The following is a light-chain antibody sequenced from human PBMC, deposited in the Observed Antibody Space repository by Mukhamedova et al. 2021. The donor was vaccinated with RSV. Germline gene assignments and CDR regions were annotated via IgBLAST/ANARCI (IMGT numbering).Light chain of an antibody. CDR3: QQSYSSRYS. J-gene: IGKJ2*03. CDR2: GAS. Sequence: WYQRRVHGTTPKLLIYGASNLQSGVPSRFTGSGSGTDFTLTISSLQPVDFATYYCQQSYSSRYSFGQGTKLQIK. V-gene: IGKV1-39*01.